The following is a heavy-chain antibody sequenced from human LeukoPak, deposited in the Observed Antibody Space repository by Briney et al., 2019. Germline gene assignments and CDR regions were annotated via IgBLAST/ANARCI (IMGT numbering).Heavy chain of an antibody. D-gene: IGHD6-19*01. J-gene: IGHJ3*02. V-gene: IGHV3-53*01. CDR2: IYSGGST. CDR3: ARGRGRAVAAKGDAFDI. Sequence: GGSLRLSCAASGFTVSSNYMSWVRQAPGKGLEWVSVIYSGGSTYYADSVKGRFTISRDNSKNTLYLQTNSLRAEDTAVYYCARGRGRAVAAKGDAFDIWGQGTMVTVSS. CDR1: GFTVSSNY.